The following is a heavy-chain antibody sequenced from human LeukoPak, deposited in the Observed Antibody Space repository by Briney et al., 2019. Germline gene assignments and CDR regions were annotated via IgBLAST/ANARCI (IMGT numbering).Heavy chain of an antibody. CDR1: GFTFSSYS. Sequence: GGSLRLSCAASGFTFSSYSMNWVRQAPGKGLEWVSYISSSSKSYTHYADSVKGRFTISRDNAKKSLHLQMNSLRAEDTAVYYCARDLYGDYGGYYNYGMDVWGQGTTVTVSS. CDR3: ARDLYGDYGGYYNYGMDV. D-gene: IGHD4-17*01. J-gene: IGHJ6*02. CDR2: ISSSSKSYT. V-gene: IGHV3-21*05.